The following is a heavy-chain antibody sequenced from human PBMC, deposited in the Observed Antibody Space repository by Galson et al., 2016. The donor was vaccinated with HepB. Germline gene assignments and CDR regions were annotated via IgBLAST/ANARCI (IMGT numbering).Heavy chain of an antibody. V-gene: IGHV3-33*01. CDR1: GFTFSSYD. D-gene: IGHD3-22*01. CDR3: ARDLGLDDYYDSSGPGWFDP. CDR2: IWYDGSNK. Sequence: SLRLSCAASGFTFSSYDMHWVRQAPGKGLEWVAIIWYDGSNKYYVDSVKGRFTISRDNSKNTLYLQMNSLRAEDTAVYYGARDLGLDDYYDSSGPGWFDPWGQGTLVTVSS. J-gene: IGHJ5*02.